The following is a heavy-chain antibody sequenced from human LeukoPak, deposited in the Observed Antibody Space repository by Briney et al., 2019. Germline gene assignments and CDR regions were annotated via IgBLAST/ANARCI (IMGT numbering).Heavy chain of an antibody. CDR3: ARTGSGSLNWFDP. CDR2: IYTSGST. Sequence: SETLSLTCTVSGGSISSSSYYWGWVRQPPGKGLEWIGRIYTSGSTNCNPSLKSRVTMSVDTSKNQFSLKLSSVTAADTAVYYCARTGSGSLNWFDPWGQGTLVTVSS. CDR1: GGSISSSSYY. J-gene: IGHJ5*02. V-gene: IGHV4-61*05. D-gene: IGHD6-19*01.